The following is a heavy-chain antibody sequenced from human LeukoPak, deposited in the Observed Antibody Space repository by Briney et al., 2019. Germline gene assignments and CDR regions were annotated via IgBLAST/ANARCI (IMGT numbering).Heavy chain of an antibody. CDR1: GFSLSTSGVG. J-gene: IGHJ2*01. Sequence: GPTLVKPTQTLTLTCTFSGFSLSTSGVGVGWIRQPPGKALEWLALIYWDDDKRYSPSLKSRPTITKDTSKNQVVLTMTNMDPVDTATYYCAHAIPGNDYGGNLNWYFDLWGRGTLVTVSS. V-gene: IGHV2-5*02. CDR3: AHAIPGNDYGGNLNWYFDL. D-gene: IGHD4-23*01. CDR2: IYWDDDK.